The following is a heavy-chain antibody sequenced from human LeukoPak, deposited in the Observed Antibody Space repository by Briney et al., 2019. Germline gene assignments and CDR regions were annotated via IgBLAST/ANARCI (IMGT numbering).Heavy chain of an antibody. J-gene: IGHJ6*04. V-gene: IGHV4-34*01. CDR1: GGSFSGYY. CDR3: ARVLGGFGELFRSYGMDV. Sequence: SETLSLTCAVYGGSFSGYYWSWIRQPPGKGLEWIGEINHSGSTNYNPSLKSRVTISVDTSKNQFSLKLSSVTAADTAVYYCARVLGGFGELFRSYGMDVWGKGTTVTVSS. D-gene: IGHD3-10*01. CDR2: INHSGST.